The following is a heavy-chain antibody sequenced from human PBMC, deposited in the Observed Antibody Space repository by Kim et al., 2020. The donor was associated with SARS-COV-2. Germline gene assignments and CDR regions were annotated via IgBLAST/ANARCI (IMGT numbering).Heavy chain of an antibody. CDR3: ARGWFGQVGDY. J-gene: IGHJ4*02. V-gene: IGHV3-21*01. Sequence: GGSLRLSCAVSGFNFNSYTMDWVRQAPGKGLEWVSSITVSSTHIYYADSVKGRFTISRDNGRNSVYLNMDSLRVDDTAVYYCARGWFGQVGDYWGQGTRGHRLL. CDR1: GFNFNSYT. CDR2: ITVSSTHI. D-gene: IGHD3-10*01.